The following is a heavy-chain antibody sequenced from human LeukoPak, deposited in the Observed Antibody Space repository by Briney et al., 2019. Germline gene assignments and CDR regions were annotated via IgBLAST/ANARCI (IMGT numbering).Heavy chain of an antibody. Sequence: SETLSLTCTVSGGSISSYYWSWIRQPPGKGLEWIGRIYTSGSTNYNPSLKSRVTISVDTSKNQFSLKLSSVTAADTAVYYCARAPFSHDRTTAFDYWGQGTLVTVSS. V-gene: IGHV4-4*08. J-gene: IGHJ4*02. CDR1: GGSISSYY. D-gene: IGHD3-22*01. CDR2: IYTSGST. CDR3: ARAPFSHDRTTAFDY.